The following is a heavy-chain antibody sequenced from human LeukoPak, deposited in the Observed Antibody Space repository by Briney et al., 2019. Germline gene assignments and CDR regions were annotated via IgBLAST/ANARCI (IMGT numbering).Heavy chain of an antibody. Sequence: ERSLRLSCAASGFTFSSYGMHWVRQAPGKGLEWVAVIWYDGSNKYYADSVKGRFTTSRDNSKNTLYLQMNSLRAEDTAVYYCARDRVEDSRWRPFDPWGQGTLVTVSS. D-gene: IGHD5-24*01. CDR1: GFTFSSYG. V-gene: IGHV3-33*01. CDR3: ARDRVEDSRWRPFDP. J-gene: IGHJ5*02. CDR2: IWYDGSNK.